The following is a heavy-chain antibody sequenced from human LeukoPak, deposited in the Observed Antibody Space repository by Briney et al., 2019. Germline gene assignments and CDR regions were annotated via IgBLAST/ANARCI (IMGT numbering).Heavy chain of an antibody. D-gene: IGHD3-16*01. CDR1: GFTVRSNY. CDR2: IYSGGST. V-gene: IGHV3-66*01. CDR3: ARGGEFEAFDI. J-gene: IGHJ3*02. Sequence: GGSLRLSCAASGFTVRSNYLSWVRQAPGKGLEWVSVIYSGGSTDYADSVKGRFTISRDNSKNILYLQMNSLRSEDTAVYYCARGGEFEAFDIWGQGTMVTVSS.